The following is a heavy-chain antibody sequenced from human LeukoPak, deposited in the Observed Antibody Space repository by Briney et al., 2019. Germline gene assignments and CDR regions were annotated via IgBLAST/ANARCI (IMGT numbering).Heavy chain of an antibody. CDR1: GFTFSSYA. V-gene: IGHV3-30-3*01. J-gene: IGHJ4*02. CDR3: ARTAVAGPDLFDY. CDR2: ISYDGSNK. Sequence: GRSLRLSCAASGFTFSSYAMHWVRQAPGKGLEWVAVISYDGSNKYYADSVKGRFTISRDNSKNTLYLQMNSLRAEDTAVYYCARTAVAGPDLFDYWGQGTLVTVSS. D-gene: IGHD6-19*01.